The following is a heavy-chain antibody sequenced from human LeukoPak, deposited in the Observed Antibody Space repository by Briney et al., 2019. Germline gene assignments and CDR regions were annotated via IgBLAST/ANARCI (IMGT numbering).Heavy chain of an antibody. Sequence: GGSLRLSCAASGFTFSSYAMSWVRQAPGKGLEWVSAISGSGGSTYYADSVKGRFTISRDNSKTTLYLHMNSLRAEDTAVYYCAKGYNFWSGYYSGNDAFDIWGQGTMVTVSS. CDR3: AKGYNFWSGYYSGNDAFDI. V-gene: IGHV3-23*01. CDR2: ISGSGGST. J-gene: IGHJ3*02. D-gene: IGHD3-3*01. CDR1: GFTFSSYA.